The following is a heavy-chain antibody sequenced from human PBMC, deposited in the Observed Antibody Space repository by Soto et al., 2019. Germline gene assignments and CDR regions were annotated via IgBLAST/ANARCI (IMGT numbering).Heavy chain of an antibody. V-gene: IGHV5-51*01. CDR1: GYSFNSYW. CDR2: IYPGDSDT. CDR3: ARQRPTDGRWEFANYYGMDV. D-gene: IGHD1-26*01. J-gene: IGHJ6*02. Sequence: PGESLKISCKGSGYSFNSYWIGWVRQMPGKGLEWMGIIYPGDSDTRYSPSFQGQVTISVDTSKNQFSLKLSSVTAADTAVYYCARQRPTDGRWEFANYYGMDVWGQGTPVTAP.